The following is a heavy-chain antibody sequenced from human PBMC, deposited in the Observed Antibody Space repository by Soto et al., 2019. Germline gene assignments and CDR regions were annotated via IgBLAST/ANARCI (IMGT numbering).Heavy chain of an antibody. CDR1: GGSISSYY. CDR3: TTHITVIGTADF. V-gene: IGHV4-59*12. J-gene: IGHJ4*02. CDR2: IYYSGST. Sequence: SETLSLTCTVSGGSISSYYWSWIRQPPGKGLEWIGYIYYSGSTNYNPSLKSRVTISRDDSKNTLYLQMDSLKTEDTAVYYCTTHITVIGTADFWGQGVLVTVSS. D-gene: IGHD6-19*01.